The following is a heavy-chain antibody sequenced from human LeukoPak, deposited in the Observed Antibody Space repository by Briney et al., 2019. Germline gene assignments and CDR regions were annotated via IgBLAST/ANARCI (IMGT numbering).Heavy chain of an antibody. D-gene: IGHD3-22*01. J-gene: IGHJ4*02. Sequence: SETLSLTCAVYGGSLSGYYWSWIRQPPGKGLEWIGEINHSGSTNYNLSLKSRVTISVDTSKNQFSLKLSSVTAADTAVYYCARGLWGDYYDSSGYSEDYWGQGTLVTVSS. V-gene: IGHV4-34*01. CDR1: GGSLSGYY. CDR2: INHSGST. CDR3: ARGLWGDYYDSSGYSEDY.